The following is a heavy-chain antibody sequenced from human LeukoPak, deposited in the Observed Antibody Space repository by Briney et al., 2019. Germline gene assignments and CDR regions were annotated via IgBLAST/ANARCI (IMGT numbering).Heavy chain of an antibody. CDR1: GGTFSSYA. J-gene: IGHJ3*02. D-gene: IGHD6-19*01. CDR3: ARPGRLTGAGAFDI. V-gene: IGHV1-69*04. CDR2: IIPILGIA. Sequence: GASVKVSCKASGGTFSSYAISWVRQAPGQGLEWMGRIIPILGIANYAQKFQGRVTITADKSTSTAYMELSSLRSEDTAVYYCARPGRLTGAGAFDIWGQGTMVTVSS.